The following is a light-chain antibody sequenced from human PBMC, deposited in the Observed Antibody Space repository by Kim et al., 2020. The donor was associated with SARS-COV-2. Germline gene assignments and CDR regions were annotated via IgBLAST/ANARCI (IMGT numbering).Light chain of an antibody. V-gene: IGKV3-15*01. CDR2: GAS. Sequence: SPGERATLSCRASQSVSSNLAWYQQKPGQAPRRLIYGASTRATGIPARFSGSGSGTEFTLTISSLQSEDFAVYYCQQYNNWPLWTFGQGTKVDIK. CDR1: QSVSSN. CDR3: QQYNNWPLWT. J-gene: IGKJ1*01.